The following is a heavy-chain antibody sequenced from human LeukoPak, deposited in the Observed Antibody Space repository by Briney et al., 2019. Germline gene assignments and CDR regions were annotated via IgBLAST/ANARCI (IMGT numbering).Heavy chain of an antibody. CDR1: GFTFCDYA. Sequence: SLRLSCTASGFTFCDYAMSWVRQAPGKGLEWVGFIRSKAYGGTTQYAASVKGRFSISRDDSKSIAYLQMSSLKTEDTAVYYCTRVRSGNDFDYWGQGTLVTVSS. J-gene: IGHJ4*02. D-gene: IGHD3-10*01. CDR2: IRSKAYGGTT. V-gene: IGHV3-49*04. CDR3: TRVRSGNDFDY.